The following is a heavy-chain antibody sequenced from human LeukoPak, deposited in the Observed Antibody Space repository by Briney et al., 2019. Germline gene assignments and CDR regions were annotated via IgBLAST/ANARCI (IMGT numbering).Heavy chain of an antibody. D-gene: IGHD3-16*01. CDR2: INPHSGGT. V-gene: IGHV1-2*02. CDR3: ARDASGGLAFDI. CDR1: GYTFIGYY. Sequence: ASVKVSCKASGYTFIGYYMHWVRQAPGQGLEWMGWINPHSGGTNSEQNFQGRVTMTRDTSISTAHMELSGLRSDDTALYFCARDASGGLAFDIWGQGTVVTVST. J-gene: IGHJ3*02.